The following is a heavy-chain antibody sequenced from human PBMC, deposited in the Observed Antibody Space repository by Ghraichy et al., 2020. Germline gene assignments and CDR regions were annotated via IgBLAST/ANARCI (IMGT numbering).Heavy chain of an antibody. D-gene: IGHD3-16*01. CDR2: ISTTDGST. J-gene: IGHJ4*02. V-gene: IGHV3-23*01. Sequence: LTCAASGFTFGAYGMSWVRQAPGKGLAWVSAISTTDGSTYYADSVKGRFTISRDNSKNTLYLQMDSLRAEDTAVYYCAKGGPYVQPYFHFWGQGTQVTVSS. CDR3: AKGGPYVQPYFHF. CDR1: GFTFGAYG.